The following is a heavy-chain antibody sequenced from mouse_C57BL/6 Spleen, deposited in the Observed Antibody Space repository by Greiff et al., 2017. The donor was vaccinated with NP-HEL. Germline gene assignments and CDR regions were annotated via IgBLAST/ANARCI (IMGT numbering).Heavy chain of an antibody. D-gene: IGHD2-4*01. Sequence: QVQLQQPGAELVRPGSSVKLSCKASGYTFTSYWMHWVKQRPIQGLEWIGNIDPSDSETHYNQKFKDKATLTVDKSSSTAYMQLSSLTSEDSAVYYCARSSLYDYGAYWGQGTLVTVSA. CDR1: GYTFTSYW. J-gene: IGHJ3*01. CDR2: IDPSDSET. CDR3: ARSSLYDYGAY. V-gene: IGHV1-52*01.